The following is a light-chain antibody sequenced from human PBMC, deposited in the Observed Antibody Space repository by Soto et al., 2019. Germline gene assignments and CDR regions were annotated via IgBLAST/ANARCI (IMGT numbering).Light chain of an antibody. Sequence: DIQMTQSPSFLSASVGDRVTITCPASQDIRNSLNWYQQKPGTAPNLLIYDASNLETGVPSRFSGSGSGTDFTLTISSLQPEDFAVYYCQQYDNWPPITFGQGTRLEIK. CDR1: QDIRNS. CDR3: QQYDNWPPIT. V-gene: IGKV1-33*01. J-gene: IGKJ5*01. CDR2: DAS.